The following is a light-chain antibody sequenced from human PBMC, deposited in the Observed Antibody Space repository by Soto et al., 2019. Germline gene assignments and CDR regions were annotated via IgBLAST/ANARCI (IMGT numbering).Light chain of an antibody. V-gene: IGLV1-40*01. CDR3: QSYDSSMTTVV. J-gene: IGLJ1*01. CDR1: SSNIGAEYD. Sequence: QSVLTQPPSVSGAPGQRVAISCTGSSSNIGAEYDVHWYQQLPGTAPKSLIYGDNNRPSGVPPRFSGSKSGTSASLAITALQPEDEADYYCQSYDSSMTTVVFGTGTKVTVL. CDR2: GDN.